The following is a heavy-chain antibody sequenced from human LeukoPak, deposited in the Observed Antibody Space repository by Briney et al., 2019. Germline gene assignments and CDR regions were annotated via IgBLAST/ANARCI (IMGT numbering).Heavy chain of an antibody. V-gene: IGHV4-39*01. CDR2: IYYSGTT. CDR1: GGSISTNTYY. J-gene: IGHJ6*03. CDR3: ARRPHYYMDV. Sequence: PSETLSQTFTVSGGSISTNTYYWGWIRQPPGKGLEWIGTIYYSGTTYYNPSLKSRVTISVDTSKNQFSLKLTSVTAADTAVYYCARRPHYYMDVWGKRSSATVSS.